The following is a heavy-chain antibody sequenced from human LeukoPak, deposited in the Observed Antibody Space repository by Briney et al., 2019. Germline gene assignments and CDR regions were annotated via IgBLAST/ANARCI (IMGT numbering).Heavy chain of an antibody. J-gene: IGHJ4*02. CDR1: GFTFSSYA. D-gene: IGHD3-10*01. Sequence: GRSLRLSCAASGFTFSSYAMHWVRQAPGKGLEWVAVISYDGSNKYYADSVKGRFTISRDNSKNTLYLQMNSLRAEDTAVYYCAREGRGVLDYWGQGTLVTVSS. CDR2: ISYDGSNK. CDR3: AREGRGVLDY. V-gene: IGHV3-30-3*01.